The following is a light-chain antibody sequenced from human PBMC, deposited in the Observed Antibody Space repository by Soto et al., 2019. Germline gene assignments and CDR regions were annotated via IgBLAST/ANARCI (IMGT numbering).Light chain of an antibody. CDR1: SSNIGAGFD. V-gene: IGLV1-40*01. Sequence: QSVLTQPPSVSGAPGQRVTISCTGSSSNIGAGFDVHWYQQLPGTAPKLLIYGNINRPSGVPDRFSGSKSGTSASLAITGLQTEDEADYYGQSYDSSLSASVFGGGTKLTVL. CDR2: GNI. CDR3: QSYDSSLSASV. J-gene: IGLJ2*01.